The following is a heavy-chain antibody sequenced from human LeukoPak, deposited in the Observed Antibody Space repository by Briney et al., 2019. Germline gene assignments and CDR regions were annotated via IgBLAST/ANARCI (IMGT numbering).Heavy chain of an antibody. Sequence: ASVKVSCKASGYTFTGYYMHWVRQAPGQGLEWMGWINPNSGGTNYAQKFQGRVTMTRDTSISTAYMELSRLRSDDTAVYYCARDRGLTSNPFDYWGQGTLVTVSS. V-gene: IGHV1-2*02. J-gene: IGHJ4*02. CDR1: GYTFTGYY. CDR3: ARDRGLTSNPFDY. CDR2: INPNSGGT. D-gene: IGHD1-14*01.